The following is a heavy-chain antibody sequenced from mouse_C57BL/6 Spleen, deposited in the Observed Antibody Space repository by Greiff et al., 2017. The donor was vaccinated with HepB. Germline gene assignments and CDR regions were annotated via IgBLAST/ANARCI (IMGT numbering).Heavy chain of an antibody. CDR1: GYTFTSYW. Sequence: QVQLKESGAELAKPGASVKLSCKASGYTFTSYWMHWVKQRPGQGLEWIGYINPSSGYTKYNQKFKDKATLTADKSSSTAYMQLSSLTYEDSAVYYCARSPIITTVVDYAMDYWGQGTSVTVSS. CDR2: INPSSGYT. V-gene: IGHV1-7*01. J-gene: IGHJ4*01. D-gene: IGHD1-1*01. CDR3: ARSPIITTVVDYAMDY.